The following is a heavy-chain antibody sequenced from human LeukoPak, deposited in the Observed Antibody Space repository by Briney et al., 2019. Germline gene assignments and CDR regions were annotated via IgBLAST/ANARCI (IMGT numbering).Heavy chain of an antibody. V-gene: IGHV4-59*01. J-gene: IGHJ6*03. CDR3: ARGRCSGGSCSNYYYYCMDV. CDR2: IYYSGST. Sequence: PSETLSLTCTVSGGSISSYYWSWIRQPPGKGLEWIGYIYYSGSTNYNPSLKSRVTISVDTSKNQFSLKLSSVTAADTAVYYCARGRCSGGSCSNYYYYCMDVWGKGTTVTVSS. D-gene: IGHD2-15*01. CDR1: GGSISSYY.